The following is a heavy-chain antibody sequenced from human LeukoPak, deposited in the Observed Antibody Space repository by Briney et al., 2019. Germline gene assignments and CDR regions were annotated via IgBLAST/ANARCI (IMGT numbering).Heavy chain of an antibody. Sequence: HPGGSLRLSCAASGFTFTTYGMNWVRQAPGKGLEWVAFIAYNGRDKFADSVKGRFTISRGNSKNTVYLQMNSLRAEDTALYYCARGYYGSGSYSRIDYWGQGTLVTVSS. D-gene: IGHD3-10*01. CDR1: GFTFTTYG. CDR3: ARGYYGSGSYSRIDY. V-gene: IGHV3-30*02. J-gene: IGHJ4*02. CDR2: IAYNGRD.